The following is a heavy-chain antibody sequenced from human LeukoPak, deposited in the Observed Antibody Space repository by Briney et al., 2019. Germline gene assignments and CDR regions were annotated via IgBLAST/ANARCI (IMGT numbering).Heavy chain of an antibody. Sequence: GASVKVSCKASGGTLSSYAISWVRQAPGQGLEWMGGIIPIFGTANYAQKFQGRVTITADESTSTAYMELSSLRSEDTAVYYCARALEMSNYYYYMDVWGKGTTVTISS. CDR1: GGTLSSYA. D-gene: IGHD5-24*01. CDR2: IIPIFGTA. J-gene: IGHJ6*03. V-gene: IGHV1-69*13. CDR3: ARALEMSNYYYYMDV.